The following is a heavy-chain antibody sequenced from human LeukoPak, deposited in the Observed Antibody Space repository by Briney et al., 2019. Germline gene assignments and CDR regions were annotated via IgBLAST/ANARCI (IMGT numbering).Heavy chain of an antibody. CDR2: IWSDGSNK. V-gene: IGHV3-33*01. D-gene: IGHD1-1*01. J-gene: IGHJ4*02. CDR3: ARGKGTLGY. CDR1: GSTFSSYA. Sequence: GGSPRLSSAASGSTFSSYATRWVRQAPGKRMGWVAVIWSDGSNKYYADSVKGRFTISTDTPKNTTYLQMNSLRAEDTAVYYCARGKGTLGYWGQGTLVTVSS.